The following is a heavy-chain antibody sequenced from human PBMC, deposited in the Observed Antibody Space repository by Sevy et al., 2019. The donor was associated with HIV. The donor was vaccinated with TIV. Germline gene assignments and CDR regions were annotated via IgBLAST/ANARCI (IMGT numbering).Heavy chain of an antibody. D-gene: IGHD3-22*01. J-gene: IGHJ5*02. CDR2: INPNSGGT. V-gene: IGHV1-2*02. CDR3: ASLDSSGYLFFDP. Sequence: ASVKVSCKASGYTFTGYYMHWVRQAPGQGLEWMGWINPNSGGTNYAQNFQGRVTMTRDTSISTAYMELSRLRSDDTAVYYCASLDSSGYLFFDPWGQGTLVTVSS. CDR1: GYTFTGYY.